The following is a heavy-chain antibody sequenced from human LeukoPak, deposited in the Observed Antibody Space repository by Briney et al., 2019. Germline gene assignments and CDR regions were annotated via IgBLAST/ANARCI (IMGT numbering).Heavy chain of an antibody. CDR1: GFTFSSYT. CDR2: ITTSDGNT. V-gene: IGHV3-23*01. Sequence: GGSLRLSCAASGFTFSSYTMSWVRQAPGKGLEWVSTITTSDGNTYYADSVKGRFTVPRDNSKNTLFLQMNSLRAEDTAVYYCAKDGGLWVSAHWGDSWGRGTLVTVSS. J-gene: IGHJ4*02. D-gene: IGHD7-27*01. CDR3: AKDGGLWVSAHWGDS.